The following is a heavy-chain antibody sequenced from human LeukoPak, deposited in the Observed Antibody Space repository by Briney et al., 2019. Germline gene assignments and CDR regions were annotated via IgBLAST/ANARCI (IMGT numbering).Heavy chain of an antibody. CDR3: AKDGEDYGMDV. D-gene: IGHD3-3*01. J-gene: IGHJ6*02. CDR2: ISGSGGST. V-gene: IGHV3-23*01. Sequence: GGSLSLSCAASGFTFSSYAMSWVRQAPGKGVEWVSAISGSGGSTYYADSVKGRFAISRDNSKNALYLQMNSLRAEDTAVYYCAKDGEDYGMDVWGQGTTVTVSS. CDR1: GFTFSSYA.